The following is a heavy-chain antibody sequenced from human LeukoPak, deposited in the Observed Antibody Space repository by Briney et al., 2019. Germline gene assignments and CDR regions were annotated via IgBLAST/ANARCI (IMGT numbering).Heavy chain of an antibody. D-gene: IGHD5-24*01. V-gene: IGHV3-48*03. CDR1: GFTFSNYE. CDR3: ARAEMATNSFDY. Sequence: GGSLRLSCAASGFTFSNYEMNWVRQAPGKGLEWVSYISGSGSTIYYADSVKGRFTISRDNAKDSLYLQMNSLRAEDTAVYYCARAEMATNSFDYWGQGTLVIVSS. J-gene: IGHJ4*02. CDR2: ISGSGSTI.